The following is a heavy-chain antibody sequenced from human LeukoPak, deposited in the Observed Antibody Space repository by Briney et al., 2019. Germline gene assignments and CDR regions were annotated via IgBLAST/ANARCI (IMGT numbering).Heavy chain of an antibody. V-gene: IGHV3-23*01. D-gene: IGHD4-23*01. J-gene: IGHJ6*02. CDR3: AKMPRGRWSGYYYGMDV. CDR2: ISGSGGST. CDR1: GFTFSSYA. Sequence: GGSLRLSCAASGFTFSSYAMSWVRRAPGKGLEWVSAISGSGGSTYYADSVKGRFTISRDNSKNTLYLQMNSLRAEDTAVYYCAKMPRGRWSGYYYGMDVWGQGTTVTVSS.